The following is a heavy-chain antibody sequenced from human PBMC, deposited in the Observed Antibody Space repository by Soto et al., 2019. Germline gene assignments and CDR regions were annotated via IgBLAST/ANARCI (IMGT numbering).Heavy chain of an antibody. CDR3: ASLYNSVPIYYGMDV. Sequence: SETLSLTCAVYGGSFSGYYWSWIRQPPGKGLEWIGEINHSGSTNYNPSLKSRVTISVDTSKNQFSLKLSSVTAADTAVYYCASLYNSVPIYYGMDVWGQGTTVTVSS. J-gene: IGHJ6*02. V-gene: IGHV4-34*01. CDR2: INHSGST. D-gene: IGHD6-19*01. CDR1: GGSFSGYY.